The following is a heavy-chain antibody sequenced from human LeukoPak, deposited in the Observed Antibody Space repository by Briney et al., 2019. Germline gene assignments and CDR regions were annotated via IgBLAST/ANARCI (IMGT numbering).Heavy chain of an antibody. Sequence: GESLKISCKGSGYSFTSYWIGWVRQMPGKGLEGMGIIYPGDSDTIYSPSFQGQVTISADKSISTAYLQWSSLKASDTAMYYCARHRDCSSTSCYPFDYWGQGTLVTVSS. J-gene: IGHJ4*02. D-gene: IGHD2-2*01. V-gene: IGHV5-51*01. CDR1: GYSFTSYW. CDR3: ARHRDCSSTSCYPFDY. CDR2: IYPGDSDT.